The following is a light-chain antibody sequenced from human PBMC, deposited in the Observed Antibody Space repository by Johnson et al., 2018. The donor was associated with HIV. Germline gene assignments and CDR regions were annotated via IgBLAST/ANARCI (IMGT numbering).Light chain of an antibody. CDR2: DND. Sequence: QSVLTQPPSMSAAPGQKVTISCSGSSSNIGNNYVSWYQQLPGTAPKLLIYDNDKRPSGIPDRFSASKSDTSATLGITGLQTGDEANYYCGTWDGGLSIYVFGTVTEVTVL. CDR1: SSNIGNNY. V-gene: IGLV1-51*01. J-gene: IGLJ1*01. CDR3: GTWDGGLSIYV.